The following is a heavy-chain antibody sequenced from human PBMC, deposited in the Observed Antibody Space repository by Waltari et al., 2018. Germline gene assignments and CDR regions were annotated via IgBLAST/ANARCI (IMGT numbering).Heavy chain of an antibody. J-gene: IGHJ4*02. V-gene: IGHV3-30-3*01. CDR1: GFTFSTYA. CDR2: ISYDGSNK. D-gene: IGHD1-26*01. CDR3: ARAYSRLDY. Sequence: QVQLVESGGGVVQPGRSLRLSCAASGFTFSTYAIHWVRQAPGKGLEWVAVISYDGSNKYYADSVKGRFTISRDNSKNTLYLQMNSLRAEDTAVYYCARAYSRLDYWGQGTLVTVSS.